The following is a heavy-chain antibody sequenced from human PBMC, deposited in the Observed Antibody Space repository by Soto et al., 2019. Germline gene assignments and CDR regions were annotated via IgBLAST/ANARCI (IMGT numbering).Heavy chain of an antibody. CDR3: ARGSLTFGGVIVGFLNY. Sequence: SETLSLTCTVSGDSISSCGYYGSWNRQHPGKGLEWIGYIYYSGSTNYNPSLKSRVTISVDTSKNQFSLKLSSVTAADTAVYYCARGSLTFGGVIVGFLNYWGQGTLVTVSS. V-gene: IGHV4-31*03. J-gene: IGHJ4*02. CDR1: GDSISSCGYY. CDR2: IYYSGST. D-gene: IGHD3-16*02.